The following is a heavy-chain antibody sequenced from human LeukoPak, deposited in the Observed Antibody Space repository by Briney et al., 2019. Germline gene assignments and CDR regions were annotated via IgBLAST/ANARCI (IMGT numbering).Heavy chain of an antibody. Sequence: ASVKVSCKASGYTFTSYGISWVRQAPGQGLEWMGWISAYNGNTNYAQKLQGRVTMTTDTSTSIAYMELRSLRSDDTAAYYCARSYYGSGRSYYYYYMDVWGKGTTVTISS. CDR2: ISAYNGNT. CDR1: GYTFTSYG. V-gene: IGHV1-18*01. D-gene: IGHD3-10*01. J-gene: IGHJ6*03. CDR3: ARSYYGSGRSYYYYYMDV.